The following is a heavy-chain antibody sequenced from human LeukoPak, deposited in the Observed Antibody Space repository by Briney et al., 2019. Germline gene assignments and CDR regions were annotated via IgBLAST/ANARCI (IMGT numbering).Heavy chain of an antibody. D-gene: IGHD5-18*01. CDR1: GFTFSSYG. CDR2: ISYDGSNK. J-gene: IGHJ6*02. V-gene: IGHV3-30*03. Sequence: GGSLRLSCAASGFTFSSYGMHWVRQAPGKGLEWVAVISYDGSNKYYADSVKGRFTISRDNSKNTAYLQMNSLRAEDTAVYYCARKDNYGRYGFDVWGQGTTVTVSS. CDR3: ARKDNYGRYGFDV.